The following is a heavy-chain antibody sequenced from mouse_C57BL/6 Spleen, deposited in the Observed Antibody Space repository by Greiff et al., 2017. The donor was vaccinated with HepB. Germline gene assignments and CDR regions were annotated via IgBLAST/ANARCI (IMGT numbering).Heavy chain of an antibody. CDR2: IYPGDGDT. Sequence: QVQLQQSGPELVKPGASVKISCKASGYAFSSSWMNWVKQRPGKGLEWIGRIYPGDGDTNYNGKFKGKATLTADKSSSTAYMQLSSLTSEDSAVYFCATYDYDVGYYFDYWGQGTTLTVSS. CDR3: ATYDYDVGYYFDY. V-gene: IGHV1-82*01. D-gene: IGHD2-4*01. J-gene: IGHJ2*01. CDR1: GYAFSSSW.